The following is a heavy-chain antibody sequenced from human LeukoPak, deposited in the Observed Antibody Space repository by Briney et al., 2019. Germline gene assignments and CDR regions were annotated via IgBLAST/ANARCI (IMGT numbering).Heavy chain of an antibody. CDR3: ARPRGCSSTSCPLGNWFDP. CDR2: IYYSGST. D-gene: IGHD2-2*01. CDR1: GGSISSYY. V-gene: IGHV4-59*05. Sequence: SETLSLTCTVSGGSISSYYWSWIRQPPGKGLEWIGSIYYSGSTYYNPSLKSRVTISVDTSKNQFSLKLSSVTAADTAVYYCARPRGCSSTSCPLGNWFDPWGQGTLVTVSS. J-gene: IGHJ5*02.